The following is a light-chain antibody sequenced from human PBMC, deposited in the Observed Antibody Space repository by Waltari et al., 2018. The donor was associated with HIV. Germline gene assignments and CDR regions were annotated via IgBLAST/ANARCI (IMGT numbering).Light chain of an antibody. CDR1: ATTA. CDR2: AVE. J-gene: IGLJ1*01. Sequence: ARAQPPSVSGSPGQSTTISCADIATTAVSWYQLHPGKAPKVILYAVERRPSGISSRFSGFRAGKNAYLKISGLQAEDEADYFCCAYVGYGTKFVFGTGTRVTVL. V-gene: IGLV2-23*02. CDR3: CAYVGYGTKFV.